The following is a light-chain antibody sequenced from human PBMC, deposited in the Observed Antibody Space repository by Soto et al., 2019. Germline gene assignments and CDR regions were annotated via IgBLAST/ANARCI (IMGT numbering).Light chain of an antibody. CDR3: SLYAGSSTLYV. V-gene: IGLV2-8*01. Sequence: QSVLTQPPSASGSPGQSVTISCTGTSNDVGDYKYVSWYQQHPGKAPKLMIYEVSKRPSGVPGRFSGSKSGNTASLTVSGLQAEDEDDYYCSLYAGSSTLYVFGTGTKVTV. CDR2: EVS. J-gene: IGLJ1*01. CDR1: SNDVGDYKY.